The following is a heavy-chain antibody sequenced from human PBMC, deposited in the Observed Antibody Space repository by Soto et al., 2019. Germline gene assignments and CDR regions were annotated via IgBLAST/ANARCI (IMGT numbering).Heavy chain of an antibody. D-gene: IGHD6-19*01. CDR3: ARSPGLAGPAFDY. J-gene: IGHJ4*02. Sequence: GGSLRLSCAASGFTFRTYARNWVRQAPGKGLEWVSVVSVSGDSTYYADSVKGRFTISRDYSKSTVYLQMNSLRVEDTAIYYCARSPGLAGPAFDYWGQGTLVTVSS. CDR1: GFTFRTYA. V-gene: IGHV3-23*01. CDR2: VSVSGDST.